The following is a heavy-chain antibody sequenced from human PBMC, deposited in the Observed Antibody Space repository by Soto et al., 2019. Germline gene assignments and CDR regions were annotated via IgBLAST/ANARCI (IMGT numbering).Heavy chain of an antibody. D-gene: IGHD5-18*01. CDR2: IIPMFGTA. V-gene: IGHV1-69*12. CDR3: ASGIQLWLRRINSGSSG. CDR1: GGPFSTYA. Sequence: QVQLVQSGAEVKQPESSVKVSCKDPGGPFSTYAISWVRQAPGQGLAWMGGIIPMFGTANYAQRFQDRVTIPADESTKTVWLELSSLRSEDTAVYFCASGIQLWLRRINSGSSGWGQGTRVTVSS. J-gene: IGHJ4*02.